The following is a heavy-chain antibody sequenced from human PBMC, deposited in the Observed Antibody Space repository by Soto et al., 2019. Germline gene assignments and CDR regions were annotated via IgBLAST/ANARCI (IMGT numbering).Heavy chain of an antibody. CDR1: GFTFDDYA. Sequence: EVQLVESGGGLVQPGRSLRLSCAASGFTFDDYAMHWVRQAPGKGLECVSGISWNGGSIGYADSVKGRFTISRDNAKNSLYLQMNSLRAKETALYYCAKDIYQLNATPDALDSWCQGTMVTVSS. CDR3: AKDIYQLNATPDALDS. J-gene: IGHJ3*02. CDR2: ISWNGGSI. D-gene: IGHD2-2*01. V-gene: IGHV3-9*01.